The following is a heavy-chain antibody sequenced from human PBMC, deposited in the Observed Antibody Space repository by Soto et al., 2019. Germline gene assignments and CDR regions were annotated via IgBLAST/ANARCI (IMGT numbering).Heavy chain of an antibody. Sequence: GVLRLSCAASGFTFTSYAMCWVRQAPGKGLEWVSSISVSGDRTFYADSVKVRFTISRDNSRNTLHLQMNSLRAEDTAVYYCAKDGDSISRNKPLDSGGQGTLVTVSS. CDR3: AKDGDSISRNKPLDS. CDR1: GFTFTSYA. D-gene: IGHD3-22*01. J-gene: IGHJ4*02. CDR2: ISVSGDRT. V-gene: IGHV3-23*01.